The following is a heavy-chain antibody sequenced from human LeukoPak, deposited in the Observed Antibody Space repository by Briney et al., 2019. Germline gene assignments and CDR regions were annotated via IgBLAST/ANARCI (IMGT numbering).Heavy chain of an antibody. J-gene: IGHJ5*02. Sequence: GGSLRVSCAASGFTFSSYSINWVRQAPGKGLEWVSSISSSSSYIYYADSVKGRFTISRDNAKNSLYLQMNSLRAEDTAVYYCARDRRGSGSYSGNWFDPWGQGTLVTVSS. CDR3: ARDRRGSGSYSGNWFDP. CDR2: ISSSSSYI. CDR1: GFTFSSYS. V-gene: IGHV3-21*01. D-gene: IGHD3-10*01.